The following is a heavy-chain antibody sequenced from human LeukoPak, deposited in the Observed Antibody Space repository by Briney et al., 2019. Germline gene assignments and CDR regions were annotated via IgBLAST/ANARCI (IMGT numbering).Heavy chain of an antibody. J-gene: IGHJ6*03. V-gene: IGHV1-24*01. CDR3: ATGHDFWSGYHRPYYYYYYMDV. D-gene: IGHD3-3*01. Sequence: GASVKVSCKVSGYTLTELSMHWVRQAPGKGLEWMGGFDPEDGETIYAQKFQGRVTMTEDTSTDTAYMELSSLRSEDTAVYYCATGHDFWSGYHRPYYYYYYMDVWGKGTTVTVSS. CDR1: GYTLTELS. CDR2: FDPEDGET.